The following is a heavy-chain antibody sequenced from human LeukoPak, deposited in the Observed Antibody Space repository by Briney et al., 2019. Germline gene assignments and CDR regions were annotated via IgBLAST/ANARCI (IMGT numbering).Heavy chain of an antibody. V-gene: IGHV3-7*01. CDR1: GVTFSIDW. CDR3: ARNTYYYERSGWKAFDI. D-gene: IGHD3-22*01. Sequence: GGSLRLSCAAPGVTFSIDWMSWVRQAPGKGLEWVANIKQDGSEKYYVDSVRGRFTISRDNAKNSLYLQMNSLRVEDTAVYYCARNTYYYERSGWKAFDIWGQGTMVTVSS. CDR2: IKQDGSEK. J-gene: IGHJ3*02.